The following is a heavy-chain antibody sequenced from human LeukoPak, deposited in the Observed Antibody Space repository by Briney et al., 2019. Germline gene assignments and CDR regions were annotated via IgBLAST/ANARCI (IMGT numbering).Heavy chain of an antibody. CDR3: ARGNQQLPRSTPDY. D-gene: IGHD2-2*01. V-gene: IGHV3-74*01. CDR1: GFTFSSSW. J-gene: IGHJ4*02. Sequence: GGSLRLSCAVSGFTFSSSWMHWVRQAPEKGLVWVSHIKTDGSTTAYADSVKGRFTISRDNAKNTLYLQMNSLRAEDTGVYYCARGNQQLPRSTPDYWGQGTPVTVSS. CDR2: IKTDGSTT.